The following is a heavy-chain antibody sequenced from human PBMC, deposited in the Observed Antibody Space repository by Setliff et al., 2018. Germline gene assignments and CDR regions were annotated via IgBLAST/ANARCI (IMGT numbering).Heavy chain of an antibody. CDR3: ARGPQKFYSDTSGYYYDALYYYYMDV. CDR1: GGTFSRSA. D-gene: IGHD3-22*01. V-gene: IGHV1-69*13. CDR2: IIPIFGTP. Sequence: SVKVSCKASGGTFSRSAISWVRQAPGQGLEWMGGIIPIFGTPTYAQKFQGRVTIIADESTSTTYMELSSLRSEDTAVYYCARGPQKFYSDTSGYYYDALYYYYMDVWG. J-gene: IGHJ6*03.